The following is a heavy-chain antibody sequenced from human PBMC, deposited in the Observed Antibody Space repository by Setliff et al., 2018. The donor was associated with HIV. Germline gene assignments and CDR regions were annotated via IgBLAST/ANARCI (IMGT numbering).Heavy chain of an antibody. J-gene: IGHJ4*02. CDR3: ARRGAYGYDYFDY. CDR1: GYSISSGYY. V-gene: IGHV4-38-2*01. Sequence: PSETLSLTCVVSGYSISSGYYWDWIRQPPGKGLEWIANIFHSASTNYNPSPKSRVTISIDTSKNQFSLKLTSVTAADTAVYYCARRGAYGYDYFDYWGPGTLVTAPQ. D-gene: IGHD5-12*01. CDR2: IFHSAST.